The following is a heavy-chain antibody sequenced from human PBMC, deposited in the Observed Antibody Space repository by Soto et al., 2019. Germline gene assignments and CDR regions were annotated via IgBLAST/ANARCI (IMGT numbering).Heavy chain of an antibody. J-gene: IGHJ6*02. D-gene: IGHD3-10*01. CDR2: INPNSGGT. CDR3: AREIRVWFGELLYYYGMQV. Sequence: ASLKVSCKASGYTFTGYYMHWVRQAPGQGLEWMGWINPNSGGTNYAQKFQGRVTMTRDTSISKAYMELSRLRSDDTAVYYCAREIRVWFGELLYYYGMQVWGQGTTRTVSS. V-gene: IGHV1-2*02. CDR1: GYTFTGYY.